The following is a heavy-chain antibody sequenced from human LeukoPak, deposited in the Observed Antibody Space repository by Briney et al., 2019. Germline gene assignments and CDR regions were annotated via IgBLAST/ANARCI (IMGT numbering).Heavy chain of an antibody. CDR2: ICSSGDTI. CDR1: GFTFSSLL. CDR3: ASSLLTVTTDY. Sequence: GGPLRLSCSVSGFTFSSLLMNWVRQAPGKGLEWFSFICSSGDTIHYPDSVKGRFNITRDNAKNSLYLQMNSLRAEDTAVYYCASSLLTVTTDYWGQGTLVTVSS. D-gene: IGHD4-11*01. V-gene: IGHV3-48*03. J-gene: IGHJ4*02.